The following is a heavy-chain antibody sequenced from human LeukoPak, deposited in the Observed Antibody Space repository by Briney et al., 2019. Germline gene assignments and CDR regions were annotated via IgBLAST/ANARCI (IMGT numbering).Heavy chain of an antibody. V-gene: IGHV3-30*18. D-gene: IGHD3-10*01. CDR1: GFTFSSYG. J-gene: IGHJ6*04. CDR2: ISYDGSNK. CDR3: AKGVIRFSGSGYYGMDV. Sequence: GGSLRLSCAASGFTFSSYGMHWVRQAPGKGLEWVAVISYDGSNKYYADSVKGRFTISRDNSKNTLYLQTNSLRAEDTAVYYCAKGVIRFSGSGYYGMDVWGKGTTVTVSS.